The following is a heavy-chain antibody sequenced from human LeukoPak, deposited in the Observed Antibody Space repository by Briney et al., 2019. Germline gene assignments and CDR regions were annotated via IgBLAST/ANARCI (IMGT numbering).Heavy chain of an antibody. CDR3: ASWAASSLDYYYYMDV. CDR2: IIPIFGTA. V-gene: IGHV1-69*05. CDR1: GGTFSSYA. J-gene: IGHJ6*03. D-gene: IGHD6-6*01. Sequence: GASVKVSCKASGGTFSSYAISWVRQAPGQGLEWMGGIIPIFGTANYAQKLQGRVTITTDESTSTAYMELSSLRSEDTAVYYCASWAASSLDYYYYMDVWGKGTTVTVSS.